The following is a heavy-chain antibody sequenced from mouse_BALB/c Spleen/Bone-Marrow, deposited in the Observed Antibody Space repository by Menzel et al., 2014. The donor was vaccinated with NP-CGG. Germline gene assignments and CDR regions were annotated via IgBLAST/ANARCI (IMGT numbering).Heavy chain of an antibody. Sequence: EVMLVESGGGLVKPGGSLKLSCAASGFTFSDYYMYWVRQTPEKRLEWVATISDGGSYTYYPDGVKGRFTISRDNAKNNLYLQMSSLKSEDTAMYYCARDGNYYAMDYWGQGTSVTVPS. D-gene: IGHD2-1*01. CDR1: GFTFSDYY. J-gene: IGHJ4*01. CDR2: ISDGGSYT. V-gene: IGHV5-4*02. CDR3: ARDGNYYAMDY.